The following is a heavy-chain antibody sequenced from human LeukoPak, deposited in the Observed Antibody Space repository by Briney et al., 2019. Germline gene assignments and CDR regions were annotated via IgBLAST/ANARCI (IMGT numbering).Heavy chain of an antibody. J-gene: IGHJ3*02. CDR3: ARDRYYDFWSGSDAFDI. V-gene: IGHV1-2*02. CDR1: GYTFAGYY. D-gene: IGHD3-3*01. Sequence: ASVKVSCKALGYTFAGYYMHWVRQAPGQGLEWMGWINPNSGGTNYAQKFQGRVTMTRDTSISTAYMELSSLRSKDTAVYYCARDRYYDFWSGSDAFDIWGQGTMVTVSS. CDR2: INPNSGGT.